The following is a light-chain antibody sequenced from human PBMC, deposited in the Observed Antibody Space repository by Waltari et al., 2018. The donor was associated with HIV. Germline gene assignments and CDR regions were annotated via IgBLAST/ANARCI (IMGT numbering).Light chain of an antibody. CDR3: NSLDNSGVPVV. Sequence: SSEVTQDPAVSVALGQPVRLTCQGDSLRSYSPSWYQQKPGQAPILVIYGKNNRPSGIPERFSGSSSGNTASLTITAAQAEDEADYYCNSLDNSGVPVVFGGGTKLTVL. J-gene: IGLJ2*01. CDR1: SLRSYS. CDR2: GKN. V-gene: IGLV3-19*01.